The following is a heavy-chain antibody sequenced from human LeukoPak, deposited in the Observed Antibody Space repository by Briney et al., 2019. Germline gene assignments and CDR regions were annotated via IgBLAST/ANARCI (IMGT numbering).Heavy chain of an antibody. CDR1: GYSISSGYY. Sequence: SETLSLTCAVSGYSISSGYYWGWIRQPPGKGLEWIGSIYHSGSTYYNPSLKSRVTISVDTSKNQFSLKLSSVTAADTAVYYCATGRRGFDYWGQGTLVAVSS. CDR3: ATGRRGFDY. J-gene: IGHJ4*02. CDR2: IYHSGST. D-gene: IGHD1-26*01. V-gene: IGHV4-38-2*01.